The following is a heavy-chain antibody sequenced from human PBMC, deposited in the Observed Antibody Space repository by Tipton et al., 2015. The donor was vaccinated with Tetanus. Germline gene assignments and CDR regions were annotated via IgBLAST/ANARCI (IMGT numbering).Heavy chain of an antibody. Sequence: VQLVQSGAEVIEPGESLKISCKGFGYPFNNFWISWVRQMPGRGLEWLGIIFPGDSDIRYSPSFQGRVTISADKYISPAYLQRSSVRASDTAMYFCARVGGGSKWLFDYWGQGTPVTVSS. CDR1: GYPFNNFW. CDR3: ARVGGGSKWLFDY. J-gene: IGHJ4*02. D-gene: IGHD5-12*01. CDR2: IFPGDSDI. V-gene: IGHV5-51*01.